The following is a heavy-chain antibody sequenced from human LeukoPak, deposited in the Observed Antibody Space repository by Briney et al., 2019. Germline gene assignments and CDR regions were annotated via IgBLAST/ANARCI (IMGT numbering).Heavy chain of an antibody. J-gene: IGHJ2*01. CDR2: IYYSGST. D-gene: IGHD2-8*01. V-gene: IGHV4-61*08. CDR3: ARDRRIQTRDPPYCTNGVCYSTPYWYFDL. Sequence: PSETLSLTCTVSGGSISSGDYYWSWIRQPPGKGLEWIGYIYYSGSTNYNPSLKSRVTISVDTSKNQFSLKLSSVTAADTAVYYCARDRRIQTRDPPYCTNGVCYSTPYWYFDLWGRGTLVTVSS. CDR1: GGSISSGDYY.